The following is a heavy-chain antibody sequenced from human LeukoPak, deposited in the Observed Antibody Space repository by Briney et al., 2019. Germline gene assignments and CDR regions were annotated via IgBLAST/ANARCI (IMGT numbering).Heavy chain of an antibody. CDR3: ATYFDSSYGY. CDR2: ISTDGRGT. D-gene: IGHD3-22*01. CDR1: GFTFSDYA. J-gene: IGHJ4*02. Sequence: GGSLRLSCAASGFTFSDYAMHWVRQAPGKGLEYVSAISTDGRGTYYANSVKGRFTISRDNPKNTLYLQMASLRVEDMAVYYCATYFDSSYGYWGQGTLVTVSS. V-gene: IGHV3-64*01.